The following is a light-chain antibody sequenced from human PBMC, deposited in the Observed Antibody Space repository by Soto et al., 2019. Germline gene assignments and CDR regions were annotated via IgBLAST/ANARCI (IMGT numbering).Light chain of an antibody. CDR3: QQYDNSPFT. V-gene: IGKV3-20*01. J-gene: IGKJ3*01. CDR1: QSVSGMY. Sequence: EVVLRQSPGTLSLSPGESATLSCRASQSVSGMYLAWYQQKPGQAPRLLIYGTSNRATGIPDRFSGSGSGTDFTLTIRRLEPEDFAMYFCQQYDNSPFTFGPGTKVDIK. CDR2: GTS.